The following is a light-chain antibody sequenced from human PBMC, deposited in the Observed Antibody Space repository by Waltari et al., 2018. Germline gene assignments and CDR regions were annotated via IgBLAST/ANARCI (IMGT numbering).Light chain of an antibody. Sequence: EIVLTQFPGTLSLSPGERATLSCRASQSVSSGWLAWFQQKPGQAPRLLIYGASRRARGIPDRFRGSGSGTDFTLTISSVDPEDFALYFCQQYGSSPRTFGQGTKVEI. CDR1: QSVSSGW. CDR2: GAS. V-gene: IGKV3-20*01. CDR3: QQYGSSPRT. J-gene: IGKJ1*01.